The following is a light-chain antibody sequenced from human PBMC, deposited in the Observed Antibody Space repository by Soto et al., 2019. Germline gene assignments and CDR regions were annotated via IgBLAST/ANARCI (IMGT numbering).Light chain of an antibody. CDR3: QQYGSSPQT. Sequence: EIVMTQSPATLSVSPGERATLSCRASQTVLTNLAWYQQKPGQAPRLLIYGASSRATGIPDRFSGSGSGTDFTLTISRLEPEDFAVYYCQQYGSSPQTFGQGTKVDI. J-gene: IGKJ1*01. CDR1: QTVLTN. V-gene: IGKV3-20*01. CDR2: GAS.